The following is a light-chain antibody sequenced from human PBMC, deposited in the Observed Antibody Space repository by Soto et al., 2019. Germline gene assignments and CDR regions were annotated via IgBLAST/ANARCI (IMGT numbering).Light chain of an antibody. J-gene: IGKJ4*01. CDR2: GAS. V-gene: IGKV3D-15*01. Sequence: EIVLTQSPGTLSVSPGERATVSCRASQSVSSNLAWYQQKPGQAPRLLIFGASTRATGTPARFSGSGSETEFTLTISSLQSEDFAVYYCQQYSDWPLTFGGGTKVDI. CDR3: QQYSDWPLT. CDR1: QSVSSN.